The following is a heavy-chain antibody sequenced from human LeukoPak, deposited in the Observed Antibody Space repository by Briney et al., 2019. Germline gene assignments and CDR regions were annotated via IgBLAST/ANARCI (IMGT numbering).Heavy chain of an antibody. J-gene: IGHJ4*02. V-gene: IGHV4-39*07. CDR2: IYYSGST. D-gene: IGHD4-17*01. CDR3: ARYGVDFDY. CDR1: GGSISSSSYY. Sequence: SETLSLTCTVSGGSISSSSYYWGWIRQPPGKGLEWIGSIYYSGSTYYSPSLKSRVTISVDTSKNQFSLKLSSVTAADTAVYYCARYGVDFDYWGQGTLVTVSS.